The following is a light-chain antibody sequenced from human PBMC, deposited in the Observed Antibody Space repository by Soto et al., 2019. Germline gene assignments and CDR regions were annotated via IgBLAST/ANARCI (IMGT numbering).Light chain of an antibody. Sequence: QSALTQPPSVFVAPGQKVTISCSGSSSNIGDNYVSWYQQLPGTAPKLLIYDNFKRPSGIPDRFSGSKSGTSATLDITGLLTGDEADYYCGTWDDSLSAGVFGGGTQLTVL. J-gene: IGLJ7*01. V-gene: IGLV1-51*01. CDR2: DNF. CDR3: GTWDDSLSAGV. CDR1: SSNIGDNY.